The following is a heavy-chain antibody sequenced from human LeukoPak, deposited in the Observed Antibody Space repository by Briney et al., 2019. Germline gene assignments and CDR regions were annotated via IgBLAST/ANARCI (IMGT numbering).Heavy chain of an antibody. CDR1: GYTFTSYD. CDR3: ARDGVISGSYYH. Sequence: SVKVSCKASGYTFTSYDINWVRQAPGQGLEWMGGIIPIFGTANYAQKFQGRVTITADESTSTAYMELSSLRSEDTAVYYCARDGVISGSYYHWGQGTLVTVSS. V-gene: IGHV1-69*13. J-gene: IGHJ5*02. D-gene: IGHD1-26*01. CDR2: IIPIFGTA.